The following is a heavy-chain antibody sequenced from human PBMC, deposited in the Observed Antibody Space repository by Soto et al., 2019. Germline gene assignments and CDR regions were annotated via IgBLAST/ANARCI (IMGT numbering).Heavy chain of an antibody. CDR1: GGPISSSSYY. Sequence: QLQLQESGPGLVKPSETLSLTCTVSGGPISSSSYYWGWIRQPPGKGLEWIASSYYTGSTYYTPSLKSRASISLSTSENHFSLQLSSGTAADTAVYYCAIHVLRDVLRWAFDIWGQGTMVIVSS. D-gene: IGHD2-15*01. J-gene: IGHJ3*02. V-gene: IGHV4-39*01. CDR2: SYYTGST. CDR3: AIHVLRDVLRWAFDI.